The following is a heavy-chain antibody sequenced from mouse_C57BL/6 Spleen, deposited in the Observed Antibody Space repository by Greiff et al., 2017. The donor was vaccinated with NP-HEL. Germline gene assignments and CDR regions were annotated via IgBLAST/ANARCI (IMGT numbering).Heavy chain of an antibody. J-gene: IGHJ4*01. CDR2: IYPGDGDT. Sequence: QVQLQQSGAELVKPGASVKISCKASGYAFSSYWMNWVKQRPGKGLEWIGQIYPGDGDTNYNGKFKGKATLTADKSSSTAYMQLSSLTSEDSAVYVCARSVGRGDDGTGYAMDYWGQGTSVTVSS. CDR1: GYAFSSYW. D-gene: IGHD2-2*01. CDR3: ARSVGRGDDGTGYAMDY. V-gene: IGHV1-80*01.